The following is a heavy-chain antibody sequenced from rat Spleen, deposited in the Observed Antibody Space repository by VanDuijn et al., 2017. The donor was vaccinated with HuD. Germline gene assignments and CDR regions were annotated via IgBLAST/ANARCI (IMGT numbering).Heavy chain of an antibody. CDR3: ATKYYGYTYANWFAY. Sequence: EVQLVESGGGLVQPGRSLKLSCAASGFTFSNYGMHWIRQAPTKGLEWVASISPSGGRPYYRDSVKGRFTISRDTAKSTLYLQMDSLRSEETATYYCATKYYGYTYANWFAYWGQGTLVTVSS. V-gene: IGHV5-19*01. J-gene: IGHJ3*01. CDR1: GFTFSNYG. CDR2: ISPSGGRP. D-gene: IGHD1-9*01.